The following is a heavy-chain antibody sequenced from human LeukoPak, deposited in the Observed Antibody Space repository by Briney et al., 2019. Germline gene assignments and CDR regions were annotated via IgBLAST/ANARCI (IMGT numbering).Heavy chain of an antibody. V-gene: IGHV4-61*02. CDR2: IFGLGTN. D-gene: IGHD3-22*01. Sequence: PSQTLSLTRTLSAGSTNSADYYWSWTRHPAGKGLEWIVRIFGLGTNYNYNPSVKSRVTISTDTSKNQFSLKLTSVTAADTAVYYCARGIGTSYDSSRDAFDIWGQGTMVTVSS. J-gene: IGHJ3*02. CDR3: ARGIGTSYDSSRDAFDI. CDR1: AGSTNSADYY.